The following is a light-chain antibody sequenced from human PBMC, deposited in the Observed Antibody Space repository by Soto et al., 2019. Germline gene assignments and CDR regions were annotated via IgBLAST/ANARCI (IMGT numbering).Light chain of an antibody. CDR2: DAS. J-gene: IGKJ3*01. CDR1: QDISNY. CDR3: QQYDNLPLT. V-gene: IGKV1-33*01. Sequence: EIQMTQSPSSLSESVGDRVTTTCQASQDISNYLNWYQQKPGKAPKLLIYDASNLETGVPSRFSGSRSGTDFTFTIRSLQPEDIATYYCQQYDNLPLTFGPGTKVDLK.